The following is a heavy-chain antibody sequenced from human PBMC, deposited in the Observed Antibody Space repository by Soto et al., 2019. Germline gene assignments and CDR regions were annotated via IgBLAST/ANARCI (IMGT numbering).Heavy chain of an antibody. D-gene: IGHD6-25*01. CDR3: AREAASRIERWFDP. Sequence: PSETLSLTCTVSGVSISSHNYYWNWIRHPPGKGLEWIGFISYSGSTHYNPSLNSRVFISADKSNNRFSLRLTSVTAADTAMYYCAREAASRIERWFDPWGQGTLVTFSS. CDR2: ISYSGST. CDR1: GVSISSHNYY. V-gene: IGHV4-31*03. J-gene: IGHJ5*02.